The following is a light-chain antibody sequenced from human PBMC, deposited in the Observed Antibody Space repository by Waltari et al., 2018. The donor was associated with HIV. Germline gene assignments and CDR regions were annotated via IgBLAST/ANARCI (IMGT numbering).Light chain of an antibody. V-gene: IGKV1-27*01. Sequence: DIQMTQPPSSLSASVGDRVTIPCRASQAISNNLAWYQQKPGKVPKLLIYGASTLQSGVPSRFSGSGSGTDFTLTISSLQPDDVATYYCQNYNSAPPTFGQGTRLDIK. CDR1: QAISNN. CDR3: QNYNSAPPT. J-gene: IGKJ5*01. CDR2: GAS.